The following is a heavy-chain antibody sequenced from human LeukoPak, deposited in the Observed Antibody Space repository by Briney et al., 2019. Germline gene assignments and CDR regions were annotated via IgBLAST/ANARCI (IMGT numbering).Heavy chain of an antibody. V-gene: IGHV3-74*01. CDR3: RYYFDGSTFYSKDY. D-gene: IGHD3-22*01. CDR1: GFTFSSYW. J-gene: IGHJ4*02. CDR2: INSDGSST. Sequence: GGSLRLSCAASGFTFSSYWMHWVRQAPRKGLVWVSRINSDGSSTSYADSVKGRFTISRDNAKNTLYLQMNSLRAEDTAVYYCRYYFDGSTFYSKDYWGQGTLVTVSS.